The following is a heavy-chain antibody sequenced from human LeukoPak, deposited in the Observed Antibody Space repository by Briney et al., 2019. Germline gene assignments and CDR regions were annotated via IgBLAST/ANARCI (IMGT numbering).Heavy chain of an antibody. CDR1: GFTFSTYW. D-gene: IGHD3-9*01. Sequence: GGSLRLSCAASGFTFSTYWMSWVRQAPGKGLEGVANIKEDGSEKYYVDSVKGRFTISRDNGKNSLYLQINSLRAEDTGVYYCARSRIQTRYSGYKWGQGTLVTVSS. V-gene: IGHV3-7*01. J-gene: IGHJ4*02. CDR2: IKEDGSEK. CDR3: ARSRIQTRYSGYK.